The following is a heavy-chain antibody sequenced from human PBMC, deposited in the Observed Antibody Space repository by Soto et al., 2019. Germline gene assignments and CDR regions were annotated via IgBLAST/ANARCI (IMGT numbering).Heavy chain of an antibody. CDR3: AGGSRWTGVDS. J-gene: IGHJ4*02. Sequence: EVQLLESGGGLVQPGGSLRLSCAASEFTFSSYAMSWVRQAPGKGLEWVSAISSSGGSTYYADSVKGRFTISRDNSKNTLYLQMDSLRSEDMAVYYCAGGSRWTGVDSWGQGTLVTVSS. D-gene: IGHD6-13*01. V-gene: IGHV3-23*01. CDR1: EFTFSSYA. CDR2: ISSSGGST.